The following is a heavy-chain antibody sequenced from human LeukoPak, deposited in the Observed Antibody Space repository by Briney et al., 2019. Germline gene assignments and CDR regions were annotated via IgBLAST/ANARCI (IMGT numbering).Heavy chain of an antibody. CDR1: GYTFSGYD. Sequence: ASVKVSCKASGYTFSGYDINWVRQATGQGLEWMGYMNPDSGNTGYAQNFQGRVTMTVNTSITTAYMELSSLRPEDTAVYYCARELRRDKYWGQGTLVTVSS. V-gene: IGHV1-8*01. CDR3: ARELRRDKY. J-gene: IGHJ4*02. D-gene: IGHD1-1*01. CDR2: MNPDSGNT.